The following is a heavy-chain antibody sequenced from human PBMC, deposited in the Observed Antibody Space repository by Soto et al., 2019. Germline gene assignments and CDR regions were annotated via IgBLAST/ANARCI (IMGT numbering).Heavy chain of an antibody. Sequence: QVQLVQSGAEVKKPGSSVKVSCKASGGTFSSYTISWVRQAPGQGLEWMGRIIPILGIANYAQKFQGRVTITADKSTSTAYMELSSLRSEDTAVYYCARARRGVVITPFDYCGQGTLVTVSS. V-gene: IGHV1-69*02. CDR1: GGTFSSYT. J-gene: IGHJ4*02. CDR2: IIPILGIA. D-gene: IGHD3-22*01. CDR3: ARARRGVVITPFDY.